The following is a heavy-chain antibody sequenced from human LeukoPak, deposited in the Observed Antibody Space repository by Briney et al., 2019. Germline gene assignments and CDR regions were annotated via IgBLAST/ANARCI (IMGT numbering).Heavy chain of an antibody. CDR1: GFTFSSYA. J-gene: IGHJ6*03. V-gene: IGHV3-23*01. CDR3: AKVMPPGRIRFYSYYMDV. D-gene: IGHD2-15*01. CDR2: ISGSGDNT. Sequence: PGGSLRLSCAASGFTFSSYAMSWVRQAPGKGLEWVSAISGSGDNTYYADSVKGRFTISRDKSKNTLSLQMNGLRVEDTAVYYCAKVMPPGRIRFYSYYMDVWGKGTTVSVS.